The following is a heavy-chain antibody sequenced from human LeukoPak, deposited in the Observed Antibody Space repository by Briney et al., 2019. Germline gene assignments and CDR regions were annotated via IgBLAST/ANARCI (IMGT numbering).Heavy chain of an antibody. Sequence: PGGSLRLSCAASGFNFNIYAMHWVRQARGKGLEWVAFIRYDGSDKLYADSVRGRFTISRDDSKNTLYLQMSALRPDDTAVYYCAVGANYYDHRRLFQYWGQGALVTVSS. J-gene: IGHJ4*02. CDR3: AVGANYYDHRRLFQY. V-gene: IGHV3-30*02. CDR2: IRYDGSDK. CDR1: GFNFNIYA. D-gene: IGHD3-22*01.